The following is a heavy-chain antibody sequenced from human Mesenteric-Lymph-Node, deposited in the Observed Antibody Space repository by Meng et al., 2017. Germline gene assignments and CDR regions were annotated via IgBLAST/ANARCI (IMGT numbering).Heavy chain of an antibody. CDR3: ATIVGANTGFDY. V-gene: IGHV3-53*04. CDR1: EFTVSDNY. Sequence: GGSLRLSCAASEFTVSDNYMSWVRQAPGQGLEWVSIIYGAGSTYYADSVKGRFTISRHNSKNTLYLQMNSLRAEDTAVYYCATIVGANTGFDYWGQGTLVTVSS. D-gene: IGHD1-26*01. J-gene: IGHJ4*02. CDR2: IYGAGST.